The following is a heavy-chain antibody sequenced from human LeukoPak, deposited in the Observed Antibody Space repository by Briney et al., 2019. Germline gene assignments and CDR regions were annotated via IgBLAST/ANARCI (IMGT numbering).Heavy chain of an antibody. CDR2: IRSKTNNYAT. CDR1: GFTFSASA. Sequence: GGSLRLSCVASGFTFSASAVHWVRQASGKGLEWIGRIRSKTNNYATAYADSLKGRFTVSRDDSKNTACLQMNSLKTEDSAVYFCARDSSSEGPLEYWGQGTRVTVSS. J-gene: IGHJ4*02. D-gene: IGHD3-22*01. CDR3: ARDSSSEGPLEY. V-gene: IGHV3-73*01.